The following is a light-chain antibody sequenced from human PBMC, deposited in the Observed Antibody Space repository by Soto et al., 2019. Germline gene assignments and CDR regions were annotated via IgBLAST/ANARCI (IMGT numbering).Light chain of an antibody. V-gene: IGLV1-40*01. CDR2: ANK. J-gene: IGLJ3*02. CDR1: SSNIGAGYD. CDR3: QSYDSSLSGSL. Sequence: QSVLTQPPSVSGAPGQRVTISCTGSSSNIGAGYDAHWYQHLPGKAPKLLIYANKNRPSGVPDRFSGSKSGTSASLAITGLQAEDGADYYCQSYDSSLSGSLFGGGTKVTVL.